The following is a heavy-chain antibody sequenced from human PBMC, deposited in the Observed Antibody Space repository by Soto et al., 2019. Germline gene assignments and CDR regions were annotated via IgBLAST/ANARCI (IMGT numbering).Heavy chain of an antibody. Sequence: PGGSLRLSCAASGFNFSTYGMIWLRQAPGKGLEWVSTISGSDGKTFYADSVKGRFSISRDTSQSTLYLQMNSLRADDTAMYYCARWSYLDYWGQGTRVTVSS. CDR2: ISGSDGKT. D-gene: IGHD3-3*01. CDR3: ARWSYLDY. CDR1: GFNFSTYG. J-gene: IGHJ4*02. V-gene: IGHV3-23*01.